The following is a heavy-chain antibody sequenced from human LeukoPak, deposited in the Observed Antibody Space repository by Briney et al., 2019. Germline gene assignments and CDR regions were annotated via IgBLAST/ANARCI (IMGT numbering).Heavy chain of an antibody. CDR3: AKDIGGGVLTGYFDY. V-gene: IGHV3-9*03. CDR1: GFTFDDYA. Sequence: GRSLRLSCAASGFTFDDYAMHWVRQAPGKGLEWVSGISWNSGSIGYADSVKGRFTISRDNAKNSLYLQMNSLRAEDMALYYCAKDIGGGVLTGYFDYWGQGTLVTVSP. J-gene: IGHJ4*02. D-gene: IGHD3-9*01. CDR2: ISWNSGSI.